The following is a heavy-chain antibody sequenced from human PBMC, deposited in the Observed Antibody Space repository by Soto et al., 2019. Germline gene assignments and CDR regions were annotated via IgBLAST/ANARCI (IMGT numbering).Heavy chain of an antibody. V-gene: IGHV3-23*04. Sequence: EVQLVDSGGGLVQPGGSLRLSCAASGFIFSNYVMSWVRQAPGKGLEWVSSISDSGGTSYYADSVKGRFTISRDNSKNTMYLQMNSLIAEDTAIHYCATRPRPLPTFDSCGQGTLVTVSS. CDR2: ISDSGGTS. CDR3: ATRPRPLPTFDS. D-gene: IGHD1-26*01. CDR1: GFIFSNYV. J-gene: IGHJ4*02.